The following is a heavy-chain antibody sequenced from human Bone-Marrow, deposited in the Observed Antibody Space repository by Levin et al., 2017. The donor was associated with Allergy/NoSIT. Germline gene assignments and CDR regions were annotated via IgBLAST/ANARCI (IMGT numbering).Heavy chain of an antibody. J-gene: IGHJ4*02. Sequence: LSLTCAASGFTFYNYVMNWVRQSPGKGLEWVSGISSSGGSTYYADSVKGRFTISRDNSKNTLYLQINSLRAEDTAVYYCAKAKSHLDYYGSGRYGCWGQGTLVTVSS. CDR1: GFTFYNYV. V-gene: IGHV3-23*01. D-gene: IGHD3-10*01. CDR2: ISSSGGST. CDR3: AKAKSHLDYYGSGRYGC.